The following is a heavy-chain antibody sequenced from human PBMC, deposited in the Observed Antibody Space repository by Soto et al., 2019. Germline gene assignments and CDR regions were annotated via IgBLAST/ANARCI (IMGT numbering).Heavy chain of an antibody. CDR2: IYYSGST. CDR3: ASYYYDSSGYYYVPGVY. D-gene: IGHD3-22*01. V-gene: IGHV4-39*01. Sequence: QLQLQESGPGLVKPSETLSLTCTVSGGSISSSSYYWGWIRQPPGKGLEWIGSIYYSGSTYYNPSLNSRVTISVETSKNQFSRKLSSVTAADTAVYYCASYYYDSSGYYYVPGVYWGQGTLVTVSS. CDR1: GGSISSSSYY. J-gene: IGHJ4*02.